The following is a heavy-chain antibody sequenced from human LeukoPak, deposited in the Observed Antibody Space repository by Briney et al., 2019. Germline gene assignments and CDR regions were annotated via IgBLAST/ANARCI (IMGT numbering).Heavy chain of an antibody. J-gene: IGHJ6*02. CDR3: ASRTYVSGMDV. V-gene: IGHV3-11*01. CDR1: GFTLSTNA. CDR2: ISSSGSTI. Sequence: GGSLRLSCLTSGFTLSTNAMSWIRQASGKGLEWVSYISSSGSTIYYADSVKGRFTISRDNAKNSLYLQMNSLRAEDTAVYYCASRTYVSGMDVWGQGTTVTVSS. D-gene: IGHD3-10*02.